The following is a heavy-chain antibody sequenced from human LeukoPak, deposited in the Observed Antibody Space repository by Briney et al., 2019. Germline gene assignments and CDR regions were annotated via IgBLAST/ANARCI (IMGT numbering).Heavy chain of an antibody. D-gene: IGHD2-15*01. CDR3: ARTAPLLPDVPSYYYGMDV. CDR2: LYPGGSDT. CDR1: GYSFTIYW. J-gene: IGHJ6*02. Sequence: GGPLKISCKGSGYSFTIYWIAWVRHMPGKGLGWMGILYPGGSDTTYSQSFQGQVTISADKSISTAYLQWSSLEASDTAMYYGARTAPLLPDVPSYYYGMDVWGQGTTVTVSS. V-gene: IGHV5-51*01.